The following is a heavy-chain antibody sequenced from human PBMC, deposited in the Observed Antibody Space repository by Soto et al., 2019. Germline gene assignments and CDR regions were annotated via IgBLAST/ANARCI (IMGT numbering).Heavy chain of an antibody. CDR2: MDPNSGVA. D-gene: IGHD3-22*01. J-gene: IGHJ4*02. Sequence: QVHLVQSGAEVRKPGASVKVSCKAFGYTFTTNDINWVRQAPGQGLEWLGWMDPNSGVAGYAQKFQGRVIMTRDTSTSTAHMELSGLTSEDTAVYYCVRATYFSDSSGYTRCLDYWGQGTLVTVSS. CDR1: GYTFTTND. CDR3: VRATYFSDSSGYTRCLDY. V-gene: IGHV1-8*02.